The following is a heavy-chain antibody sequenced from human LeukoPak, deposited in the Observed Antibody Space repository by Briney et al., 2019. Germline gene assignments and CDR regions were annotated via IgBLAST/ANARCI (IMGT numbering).Heavy chain of an antibody. CDR1: GFTFSSYS. J-gene: IGHJ4*02. D-gene: IGHD3-10*01. Sequence: GGSLRLSCAASGFTFSSYSMNWVRRAPGKGLEWVSSISSSSSYIYYADSVKGRFTISRDNAKNSLYLQMNSLRAEDTAVYYCARGGPLSKIDYWGQGTLVTVSS. V-gene: IGHV3-21*01. CDR2: ISSSSSYI. CDR3: ARGGPLSKIDY.